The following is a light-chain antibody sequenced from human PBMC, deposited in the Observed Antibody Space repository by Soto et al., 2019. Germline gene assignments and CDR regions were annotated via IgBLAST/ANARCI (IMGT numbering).Light chain of an antibody. Sequence: QSVLTQSPSASGSPGQSVTISCTGTSSDIGGYNSVSWYQQHPGKAPKVMIYDVTKRPSGVPDRFSGSKSGNTASLTVSALQAEDEADYYCSSYTDRSNYVFGTGTKVTVL. CDR1: SSDIGGYNS. CDR3: SSYTDRSNYV. CDR2: DVT. V-gene: IGLV2-8*01. J-gene: IGLJ1*01.